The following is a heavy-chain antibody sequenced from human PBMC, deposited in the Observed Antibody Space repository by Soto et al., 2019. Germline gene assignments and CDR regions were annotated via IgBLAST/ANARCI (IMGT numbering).Heavy chain of an antibody. CDR1: GGPITSGDYY. J-gene: IGHJ4*02. Sequence: QVQLKESGPGLVKPSETLSLTCNVSGGPITSGDYYWNWLRQPPGKALEWIGYIFYSGTTNYSPSLKSRVAISIDTSKNQFSLSLTSVTAADTAVYYCARAGFSYGHLLFWGQGIRVTVST. CDR3: ARAGFSYGHLLF. CDR2: IFYSGTT. V-gene: IGHV4-30-4*01. D-gene: IGHD3-10*01.